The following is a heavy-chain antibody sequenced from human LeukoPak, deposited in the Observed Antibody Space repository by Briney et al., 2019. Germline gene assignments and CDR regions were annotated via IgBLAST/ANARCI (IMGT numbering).Heavy chain of an antibody. V-gene: IGHV3-48*01. J-gene: IGHJ4*02. CDR1: GFTFSSYS. CDR2: ISSSSSTI. CDR3: AKSRRLYGDFIDY. D-gene: IGHD4-17*01. Sequence: GGSLRLSCAASGFTFSSYSMNWVRQAPGKGLEWVSYISSSSSTIYYADSVKGRFTISRDNSKNTLYLQMNSLKAEDTAVYYCAKSRRLYGDFIDYWGQGTLVTVSS.